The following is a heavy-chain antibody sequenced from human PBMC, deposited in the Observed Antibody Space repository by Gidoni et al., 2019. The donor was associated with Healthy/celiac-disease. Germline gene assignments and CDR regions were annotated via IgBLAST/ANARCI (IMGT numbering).Heavy chain of an antibody. CDR3: AREYPRRMGENGMDV. CDR2: INPSGGST. V-gene: IGHV1-46*01. CDR1: GYTFTSYY. D-gene: IGHD3-16*01. J-gene: IGHJ6*02. Sequence: QVQLVQSGAEVKKPGASVKVSCKASGYTFTSYYMHWVRQAPGQGLEWMGIINPSGGSTSYAQKFQGRVTMTRDTSTSTVYMELSSLRSEDTAVYYCAREYPRRMGENGMDVWGQGTTVTVSS.